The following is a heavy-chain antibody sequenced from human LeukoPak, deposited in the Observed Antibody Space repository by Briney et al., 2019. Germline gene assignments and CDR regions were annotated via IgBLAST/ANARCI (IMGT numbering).Heavy chain of an antibody. V-gene: IGHV1-2*02. CDR1: GYTFTGYY. CDR2: INPNSGGT. J-gene: IGHJ4*02. CDR3: ARVVTMVRGKLKDFDY. D-gene: IGHD3-10*01. Sequence: ASVKVSCKASGYTFTGYYMHWVRQAPGQGLEWMGWINPNSGGTNYAQKFQGRVTMTRDTSISTAYMELSRLRSDDTAVYYCARVVTMVRGKLKDFDYWGQGTLVTVSS.